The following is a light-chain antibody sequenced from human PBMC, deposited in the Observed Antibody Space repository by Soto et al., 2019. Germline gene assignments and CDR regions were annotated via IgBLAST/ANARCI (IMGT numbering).Light chain of an antibody. J-gene: IGLJ2*01. V-gene: IGLV2-8*01. CDR3: SSYTGSNDVV. CDR2: EVN. CDR1: SSAVAGYNY. Sequence: QLVLTQPPSASGSPGQSVTISCTGTSSAVAGYNYVSWYQQHPGKAPKLMIYEVNKRPSGVPDRFSGSKSGTTASLTVSGLQAEDEADYYCSSYTGSNDVVFGGGTKVTVL.